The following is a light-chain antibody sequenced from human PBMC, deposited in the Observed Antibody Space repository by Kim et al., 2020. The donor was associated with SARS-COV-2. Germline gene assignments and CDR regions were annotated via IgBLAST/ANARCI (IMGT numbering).Light chain of an antibody. CDR1: SSNIGAGYD. V-gene: IGLV1-40*01. CDR2: GNI. Sequence: QSVLTQPPSVSGAPGQRVTISCTGISSNIGAGYDVHWYQQLPGTAPKLLIYGNINRPSGVPDRFSGSKSGTSASLAITGLQTEDEADYYCQSYDNSLSGDVFGSGTKLTVL. J-gene: IGLJ1*01. CDR3: QSYDNSLSGDV.